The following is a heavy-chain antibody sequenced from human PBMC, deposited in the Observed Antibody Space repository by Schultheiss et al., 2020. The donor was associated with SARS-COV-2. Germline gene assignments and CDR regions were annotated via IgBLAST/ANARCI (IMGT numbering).Heavy chain of an antibody. Sequence: GGSLRLSCAASGFTFSSYAMSWVRQAPGKGLEWVSAISGSGGSTYYADSVKGRFTISRDNAKNSLYLQMNSLRAEDTALYYCAKGQVPHCSGGSCYSGYYYYYGMDVWGQGTTVTVSS. CDR1: GFTFSSYA. CDR3: AKGQVPHCSGGSCYSGYYYYYGMDV. D-gene: IGHD2-15*01. V-gene: IGHV3-23*01. J-gene: IGHJ6*02. CDR2: ISGSGGST.